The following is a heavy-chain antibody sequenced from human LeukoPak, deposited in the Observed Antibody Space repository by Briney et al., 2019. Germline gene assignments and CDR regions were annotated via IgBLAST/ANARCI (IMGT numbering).Heavy chain of an antibody. CDR3: ARVASRGIHLWPFDY. CDR2: IYYSGST. V-gene: IGHV4-61*08. J-gene: IGHJ4*02. CDR1: GGSVSSGGYY. D-gene: IGHD5-18*01. Sequence: SETLSLTCTVSGGSVSSGGYYWSWIRQPPGKGLEWIGHIYYSGSTNYNPSLESRVTISVDMSKNQFSLKMSSVTAADTAVCYCARVASRGIHLWPFDYWGQGTLVTVSS.